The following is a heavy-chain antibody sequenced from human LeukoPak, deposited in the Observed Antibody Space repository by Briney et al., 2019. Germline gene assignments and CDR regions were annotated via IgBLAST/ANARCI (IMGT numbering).Heavy chain of an antibody. J-gene: IGHJ4*02. Sequence: PGGSLRLSRAASGFTVSRNYMSWVRQAPGKGLEWVSVIYSGGDTYYADSVKGRFTISRDNSKNTLYLQMNSLGADDTAVYYCAKGNWRYFDYWGQGTLVTVSS. CDR1: GFTVSRNY. CDR3: AKGNWRYFDY. V-gene: IGHV3-53*01. D-gene: IGHD1-1*01. CDR2: IYSGGDT.